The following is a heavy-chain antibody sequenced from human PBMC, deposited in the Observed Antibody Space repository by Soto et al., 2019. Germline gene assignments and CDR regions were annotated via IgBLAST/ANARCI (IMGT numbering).Heavy chain of an antibody. Sequence: PGGSLRLSCVGSAPTVSNYGMHWVRQAPGKGLEWVALISYDGSEEYYADSVKGRFTLSRDNSKNNIYLEMNGLRPEDTAVYYCAKSAGAYRHQYKDMDVWGQGTTVTVSS. CDR2: ISYDGSEE. V-gene: IGHV3-30*18. CDR3: AKSAGAYRHQYKDMDV. J-gene: IGHJ6*02. CDR1: APTVSNYG. D-gene: IGHD3-16*02.